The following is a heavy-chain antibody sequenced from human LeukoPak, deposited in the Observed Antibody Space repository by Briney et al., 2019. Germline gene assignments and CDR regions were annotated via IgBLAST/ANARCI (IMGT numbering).Heavy chain of an antibody. CDR1: GFTFSNYW. CDR2: IKSKTDGGTT. Sequence: GGSLRLSCAASGFTFSNYWMSWVRQAPGKGLEWVGRIKSKTDGGTTDYAAPVKGRFTISRDDSKNTLYLQMNSLKTEDTAVYYCTFFRPYYYDSSGWYWGQGTLVTVSS. CDR3: TFFRPYYYDSSGWY. J-gene: IGHJ4*02. D-gene: IGHD3-22*01. V-gene: IGHV3-15*01.